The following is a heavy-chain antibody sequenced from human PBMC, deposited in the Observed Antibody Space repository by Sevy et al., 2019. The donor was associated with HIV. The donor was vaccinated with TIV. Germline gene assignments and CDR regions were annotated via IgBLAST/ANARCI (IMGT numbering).Heavy chain of an antibody. V-gene: IGHV3-7*01. J-gene: IGHJ4*02. D-gene: IGHD2-15*01. CDR1: GFTFSTYW. CDR2: IKQDESEK. CDR3: ASGNGGSFDY. Sequence: GGSLRLSCAASGFTFSTYWMYWVRQAPGKGLEWVANIKQDESEKYYVASVKGRFTISRDNAKNSLYLQMYSLRPGDTAGHYCASGNGGSFDYWGQGTLVTVSS.